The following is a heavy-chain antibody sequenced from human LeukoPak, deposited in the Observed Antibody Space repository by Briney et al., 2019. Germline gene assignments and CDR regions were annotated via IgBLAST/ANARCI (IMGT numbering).Heavy chain of an antibody. D-gene: IGHD6-13*01. CDR3: VREIASAK. V-gene: IGHV3-9*01. J-gene: IGHJ4*02. Sequence: GRSLRLSCAASGFTFDDYAMHWVRQAPGKGLEWVSGISWNSGSIGYADSVKGRFTISRDNAKNSLYLQMNSLRVEDTAVYYCVREIASAKWGQGTLVTVSS. CDR1: GFTFDDYA. CDR2: ISWNSGSI.